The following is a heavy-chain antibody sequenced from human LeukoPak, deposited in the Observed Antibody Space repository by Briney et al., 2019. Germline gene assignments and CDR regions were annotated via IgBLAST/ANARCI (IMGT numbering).Heavy chain of an antibody. CDR3: ARDFERMVTDY. CDR2: INPNSGGT. D-gene: IGHD5-18*01. Sequence: ASVKVSCKTSGYTFTSYGIIWVRQAPGQGLEWMGWINPNSGGTNYAQKFQGRVTMTRDTSISTAYMELSRLRSDDTAVYYCARDFERMVTDYWGQGTLVTVSS. CDR1: GYTFTSYG. J-gene: IGHJ4*02. V-gene: IGHV1-2*02.